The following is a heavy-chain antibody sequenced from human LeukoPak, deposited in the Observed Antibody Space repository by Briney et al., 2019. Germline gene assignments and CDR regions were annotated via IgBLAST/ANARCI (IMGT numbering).Heavy chain of an antibody. J-gene: IGHJ4*02. Sequence: GGSLRLSCAASGFTFDDYAMHWVRQAPGKGLEWVSSISTSTSYTYYADSVKGRFTISRDNAKNTLFLQMNSLRVEDTALYYCARDLSSGDYWGQGTLVTVSS. CDR2: ISTSTSYT. D-gene: IGHD3-22*01. V-gene: IGHV3-21*01. CDR1: GFTFDDYA. CDR3: ARDLSSGDY.